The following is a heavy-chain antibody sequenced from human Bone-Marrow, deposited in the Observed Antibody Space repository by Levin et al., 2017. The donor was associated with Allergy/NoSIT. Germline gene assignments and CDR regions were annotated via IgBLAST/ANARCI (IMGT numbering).Heavy chain of an antibody. CDR3: ARDPGGYDHGYQYYFYTMDV. CDR2: ISVNNGKT. CDR1: GYTFSDYG. Sequence: GESLKISCRASGYTFSDYGVSWVRKAPGQGLEWMGWISVNNGKTDHAQKFQGRVTMTTDTSTSTAYMELRSLTSDDTAVYYCARDPGGYDHGYQYYFYTMDVWGQGTTVIVSS. V-gene: IGHV1-18*01. D-gene: IGHD5-12*01. J-gene: IGHJ6*01.